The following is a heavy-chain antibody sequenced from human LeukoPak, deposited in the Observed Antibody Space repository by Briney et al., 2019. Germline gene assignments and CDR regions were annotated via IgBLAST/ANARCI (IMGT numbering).Heavy chain of an antibody. D-gene: IGHD1-26*01. CDR3: ARVVGADFNWFDP. CDR2: IYSGGST. CDR1: GFTFSSYS. Sequence: GGSLRLSCAASGFTFSSYSMNWVRQAPGKGLEWVSVIYSGGSTYYADSVKGRFTISRDNSKNTLYLQMNSLRAEDTAVYYCARVVGADFNWFDPWGQGTLVTVSS. J-gene: IGHJ5*02. V-gene: IGHV3-66*01.